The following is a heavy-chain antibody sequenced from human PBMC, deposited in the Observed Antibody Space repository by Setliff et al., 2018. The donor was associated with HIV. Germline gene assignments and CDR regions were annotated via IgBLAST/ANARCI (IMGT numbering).Heavy chain of an antibody. CDR3: AAPSSVYIFGVLTPVSFDY. D-gene: IGHD3-3*02. Sequence: ASVTVSCKVSGDTLTKLSIYWVRQAPGKGLEWMGGFDHEEGKIIYAQKFQGRVSMTEDTSTDTAYMDLSSLRSDDTAVYYCAAPSSVYIFGVLTPVSFDYWGQGTLVTVSS. CDR1: GDTLTKLS. CDR2: FDHEEGKI. V-gene: IGHV1-24*01. J-gene: IGHJ4*02.